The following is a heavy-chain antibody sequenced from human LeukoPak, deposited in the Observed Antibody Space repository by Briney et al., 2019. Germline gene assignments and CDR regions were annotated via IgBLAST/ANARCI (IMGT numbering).Heavy chain of an antibody. CDR1: GLTFYSFS. V-gene: IGHV3-23*01. J-gene: IGHJ4*02. D-gene: IGHD2-2*02. CDR3: AGVVPDAIQLPACDC. Sequence: GSLRLSCSGSGLTFYSFSMTRVRHGPGKERGWGTALNGSGGRSYYADSVKGRFTIHRDNPKNTLYLQMNSLRAEETAVYYCAGVVPDAIQLPACDCWGQGTVVSVST. CDR2: LNGSGGRS.